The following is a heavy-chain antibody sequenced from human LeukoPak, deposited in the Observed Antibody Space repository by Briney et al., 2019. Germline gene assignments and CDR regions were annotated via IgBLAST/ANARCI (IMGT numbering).Heavy chain of an antibody. Sequence: SETPSLTCTVSGGSISSYYWNWIRQPAGKGLEWIGRIYATGSTIYNPSLKSRVTMSVDTSKNQFSLNLSSVTAADTAVYYCARRTNSWYFDYWGQGALVTVSS. V-gene: IGHV4-4*07. CDR2: IYATGST. CDR1: GGSISSYY. CDR3: ARRTNSWYFDY. D-gene: IGHD6-13*01. J-gene: IGHJ4*02.